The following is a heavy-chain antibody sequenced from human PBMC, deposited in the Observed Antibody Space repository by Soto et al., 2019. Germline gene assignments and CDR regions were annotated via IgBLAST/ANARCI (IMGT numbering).Heavy chain of an antibody. CDR3: ARQGDILTGYLLSYYYMDV. Sequence: ASVKVSSKASGYTFTNYCIRWLRQAPGQGREWMGWISASNGNTNYAQKLQGRVTMTTDTSTSTAYMELRSLRSDDTAVYYCARQGDILTGYLLSYYYMDVWGKGTTVTVSS. CDR1: GYTFTNYC. J-gene: IGHJ6*03. D-gene: IGHD3-9*01. V-gene: IGHV1-18*01. CDR2: ISASNGNT.